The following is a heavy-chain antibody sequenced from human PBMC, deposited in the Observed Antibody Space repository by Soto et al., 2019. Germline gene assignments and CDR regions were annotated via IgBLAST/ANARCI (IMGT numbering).Heavy chain of an antibody. D-gene: IGHD3-10*01. Sequence: GGSLRLSCAASGFSLRDHALSWVRQAAGGGLEWVSGISGSEDRTNYADFVRGRFIISKDRAKNTLYLDLSGLRVDDTAVYFCGRTFTGGWGQGT. J-gene: IGHJ4*02. CDR2: ISGSEDRT. CDR3: GRTFTGG. V-gene: IGHV3-23*01. CDR1: GFSLRDHA.